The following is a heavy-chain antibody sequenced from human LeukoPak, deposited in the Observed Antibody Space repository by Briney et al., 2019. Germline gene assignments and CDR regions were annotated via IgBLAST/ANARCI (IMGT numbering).Heavy chain of an antibody. J-gene: IGHJ6*03. D-gene: IGHD6-6*01. CDR1: GFTFSSYA. CDR3: ARTGYSSSSGWAYYYYYYMDV. Sequence: GGSLRLSCAASGFTFSSYAMSWVRQAPGKGLEWVSGISGSGGSTYYADSVKGRFTISRDNAKNSLYLQMNSLRDEDTAVYYCARTGYSSSSGWAYYYYYYMDVWGKGTTVTVSS. V-gene: IGHV3-23*01. CDR2: ISGSGGST.